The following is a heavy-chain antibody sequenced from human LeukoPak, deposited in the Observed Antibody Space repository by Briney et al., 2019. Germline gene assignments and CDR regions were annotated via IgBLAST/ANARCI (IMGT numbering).Heavy chain of an antibody. J-gene: IGHJ3*02. D-gene: IGHD6-6*01. Sequence: SETLSLTCTVSGGSISSSSYYWGWIRQPPGKGLEWIGRIYTSGSTNYNPSLKSRVTISVDTSKNQFSLKLSSVTAADTAVYYCARGRYSSSFPTAFDIWGQGTMVTVSS. CDR2: IYTSGST. CDR3: ARGRYSSSFPTAFDI. V-gene: IGHV4-61*02. CDR1: GGSISSSSYY.